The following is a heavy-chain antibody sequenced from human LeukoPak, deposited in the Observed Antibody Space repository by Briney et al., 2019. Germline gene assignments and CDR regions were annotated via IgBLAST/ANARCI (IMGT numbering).Heavy chain of an antibody. CDR3: VRESIPGHRDFDY. V-gene: IGHV3-48*01. J-gene: IGHJ4*02. CDR2: ISSGSRTI. Sequence: GGSLRLSCAASGFAFSSYSMNWVRQAPRRGLEWISYISSGSRTIYYADSVEGRFTISRDNGKNSLYLLLNSLRADDTAVYFCVRESIPGHRDFDYWGQGTLITVSS. D-gene: IGHD2-2*02. CDR1: GFAFSSYS.